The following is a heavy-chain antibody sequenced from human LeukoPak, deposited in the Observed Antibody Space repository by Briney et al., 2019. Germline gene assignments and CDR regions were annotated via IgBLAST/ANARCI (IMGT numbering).Heavy chain of an antibody. D-gene: IGHD6-19*01. J-gene: IGHJ4*02. Sequence: PGESLRLSCAASGFSVSNKYMSWVRQAPGKGLEWGAVIYTGGDTYYADSVRGRFTTSRDNSKNTVNLQMNSLRAEDTALYYGAGGQMFTSGGFDDWGQGTLVTVSS. CDR1: GFSVSNKY. V-gene: IGHV3-53*01. CDR3: AGGQMFTSGGFDD. CDR2: IYTGGDT.